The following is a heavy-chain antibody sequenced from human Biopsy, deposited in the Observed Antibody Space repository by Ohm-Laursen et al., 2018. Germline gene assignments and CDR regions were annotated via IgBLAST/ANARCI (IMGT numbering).Heavy chain of an antibody. J-gene: IGHJ6*02. CDR2: INWNSDNL. CDR1: GFIFGDYA. Sequence: SLRLSCTASGFIFGDYAMHWVRQAPGKGLEWVSGINWNSDNLGYVGSVKGRFTISRDNAKNSLDLQMNSLRAEDTAVYYCARDTRWSPYGMDVWGQGTTVTVSS. D-gene: IGHD4-23*01. V-gene: IGHV3-9*01. CDR3: ARDTRWSPYGMDV.